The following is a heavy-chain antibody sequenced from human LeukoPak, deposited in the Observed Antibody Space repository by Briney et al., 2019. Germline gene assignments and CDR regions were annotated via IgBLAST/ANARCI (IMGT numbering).Heavy chain of an antibody. CDR2: IYHSGST. V-gene: IGHV4-30-2*01. CDR3: ATSDYGGNDGH. J-gene: IGHJ4*02. CDR1: GGSISSGGYY. D-gene: IGHD4-23*01. Sequence: SSETLSLTCTVSGGSISSGGYYWSWIRQPPGKGLEWIGYIYHSGSTYYNPSLKSRVTISVDRSKNQFSLKLSSVTAADTAVYYCATSDYGGNDGHWGQGTLVTVSS.